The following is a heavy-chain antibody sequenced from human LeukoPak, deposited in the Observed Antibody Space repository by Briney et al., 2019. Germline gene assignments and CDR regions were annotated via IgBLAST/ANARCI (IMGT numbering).Heavy chain of an antibody. CDR3: AKDPTHYRVWDYYETIGLSY. D-gene: IGHD3-22*01. V-gene: IGHV3-30*18. CDR2: ISYDGSNE. Sequence: GGSLRLSCAASGFTFSRYGMHWVRQAPGKGLEWVAVISYDGSNEYYADSVKGRFSISRDNSKNTLYLQMNSLRAEETAVYCCAKDPTHYRVWDYYETIGLSYWGQGTLVTVSS. CDR1: GFTFSRYG. J-gene: IGHJ4*02.